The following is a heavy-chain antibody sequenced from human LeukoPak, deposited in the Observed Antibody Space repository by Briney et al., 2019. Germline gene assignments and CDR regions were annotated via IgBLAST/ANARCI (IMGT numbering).Heavy chain of an antibody. V-gene: IGHV4-59*01. CDR3: ARESAMVRGAVDY. J-gene: IGHJ4*02. CDR2: IYYSGST. CDR1: GGSISSYY. D-gene: IGHD3-10*01. Sequence: PSETLSLTCTVSGGSISSYYWSWIRQPPGKGLEWIGYIYYSGSTNYNPSLKSRVTISVDTSKNQFSLKLSSVTAADTAVYYCARESAMVRGAVDYWGQGTQVTVSS.